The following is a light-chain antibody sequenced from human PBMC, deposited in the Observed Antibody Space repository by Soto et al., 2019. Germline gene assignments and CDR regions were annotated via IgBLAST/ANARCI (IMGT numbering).Light chain of an antibody. J-gene: IGKJ1*01. Sequence: VQMTQSPSTLSASVGDRVTITCRASQSISSWLAWYQQKPGKAPKLLIYDASSLESGVPSRFSGSGSGTEFTLTISSLQPDDFATYYCQQYNSYSWTFGQGGKADIK. CDR3: QQYNSYSWT. CDR2: DAS. CDR1: QSISSW. V-gene: IGKV1-5*01.